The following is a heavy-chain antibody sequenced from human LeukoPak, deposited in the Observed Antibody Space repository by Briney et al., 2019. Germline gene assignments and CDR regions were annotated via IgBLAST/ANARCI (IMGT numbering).Heavy chain of an antibody. V-gene: IGHV4-34*01. CDR2: INHSGST. CDR1: GGSFSGYY. J-gene: IGHJ4*02. Sequence: PSETLSLTCAVYGGSFSGYYWSWIRQPPGKGLEWIGEINHSGSTNYNPSLKSRVTISVDTSRNQFSLKLSSVTAADTAVYYCAGRHCGGDCYSDYWGQGTLVTVSS. CDR3: AGRHCGGDCYSDY. D-gene: IGHD2-21*02.